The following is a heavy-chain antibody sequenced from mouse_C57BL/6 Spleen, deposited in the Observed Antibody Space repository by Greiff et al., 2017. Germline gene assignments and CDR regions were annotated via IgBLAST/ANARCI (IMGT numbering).Heavy chain of an antibody. V-gene: IGHV3-6*01. CDR3: ARDKGKLDWYFDV. CDR2: ISYDGSN. CDR1: GYSITSGYY. Sequence: ESGPGLVKPSQSLSLTCSVTGYSITSGYYWNWIRQFPGNKLEWMGYISYDGSNNYNPSLKNRISITRDTSKNQFFLKLNSLTTEDTATYYCARDKGKLDWYFDVWGTGTTVTVSS. D-gene: IGHD4-1*01. J-gene: IGHJ1*03.